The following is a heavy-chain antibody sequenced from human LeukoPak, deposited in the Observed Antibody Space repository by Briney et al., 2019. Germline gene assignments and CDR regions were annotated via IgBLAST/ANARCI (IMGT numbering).Heavy chain of an antibody. CDR3: ARSTYSYGPLYYYYYGMDV. J-gene: IGHJ6*02. D-gene: IGHD5-18*01. V-gene: IGHV4-34*01. CDR1: GGSFSGYY. Sequence: SETLSLTCAVYGGSFSGYYWSWIRQPPGKGLEWIGEINHSGSTNYNPSLKSRVTISVDTSKNQFSLKVSSVTAADTAVYYCARSTYSYGPLYYYYYGMDVWGQGTTVTVSS. CDR2: INHSGST.